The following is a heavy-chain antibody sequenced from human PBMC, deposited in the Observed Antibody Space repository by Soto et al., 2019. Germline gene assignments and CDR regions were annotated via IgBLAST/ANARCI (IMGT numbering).Heavy chain of an antibody. CDR3: ARDGPSIAARRSARYGIDV. D-gene: IGHD6-6*01. CDR1: GDSITNDY. Sequence: SETLSVTCNVPGDSITNDYWTWIPQPPGKGLEWIGYIYYSESANYNSSLKSRVTISVDTSNNQLSLKLTSVTTADTAVYYCARDGPSIAARRSARYGIDVWGQGTTVT. V-gene: IGHV4-59*01. J-gene: IGHJ6*02. CDR2: IYYSESA.